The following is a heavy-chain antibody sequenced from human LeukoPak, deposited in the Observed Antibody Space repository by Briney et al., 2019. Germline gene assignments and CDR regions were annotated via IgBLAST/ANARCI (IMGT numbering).Heavy chain of an antibody. J-gene: IGHJ4*02. Sequence: GGSLRLSCAASGFTFSSYSMNWVRQAPGKGLEWVSYISSSSSTIYYADSVKGRFTISRDNAKNSLYLQMNSLGAEDTAVYYCAREVDADYYDSSGPGYWGQGTLVTVSS. CDR1: GFTFSSYS. CDR2: ISSSSSTI. CDR3: AREVDADYYDSSGPGY. V-gene: IGHV3-48*01. D-gene: IGHD3-22*01.